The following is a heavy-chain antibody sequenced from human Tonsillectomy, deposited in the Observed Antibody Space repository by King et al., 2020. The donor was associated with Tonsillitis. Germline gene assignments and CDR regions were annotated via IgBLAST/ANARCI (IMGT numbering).Heavy chain of an antibody. D-gene: IGHD2-2*01. CDR3: ARHDRGYCSAPSCVNWFDP. V-gene: IGHV4-59*08. CDR2: VHYRGRT. CDR1: GGSITGYY. J-gene: IGHJ5*01. Sequence: VQLQESGPGLVRPSETLSLTCTVSGGSITGYYWSWIRQPPGKGLEWIGYVHYRGRTNYIPSLRSRITISADTSKNQFSLVLSSVTAADTAVYYCARHDRGYCSAPSCVNWFDPWGQGTLAT.